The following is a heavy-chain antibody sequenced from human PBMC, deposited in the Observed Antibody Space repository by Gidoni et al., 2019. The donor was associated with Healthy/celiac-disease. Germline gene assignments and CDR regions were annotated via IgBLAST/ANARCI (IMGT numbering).Heavy chain of an antibody. CDR2: ISYDGSNK. V-gene: IGHV3-30*04. J-gene: IGHJ4*02. D-gene: IGHD6-6*01. CDR1: GFTFSSYA. CDR3: ARGDSSSALFDY. Sequence: QVQLVESGGGVVQPGRSLRLSCAASGFTFSSYAMHWVRQAPGKGLEWVAVISYDGSNKYYADSVKGRFTISRDNSKNTLYLQMNSLRAEDTAVYYCARGDSSSALFDYWGQGTLVTVSS.